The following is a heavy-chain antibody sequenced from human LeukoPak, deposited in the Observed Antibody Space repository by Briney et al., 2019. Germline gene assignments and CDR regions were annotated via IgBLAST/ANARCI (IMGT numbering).Heavy chain of an antibody. V-gene: IGHV3-23*01. CDR1: GFTFSSYA. CDR2: ISGSGGST. Sequence: GGSLRLSCAASGFTFSSYAMSWVRQAPGKGLEWVSAISGSGGSTYYADSVKGRFTISRDNAKNSLYLQMNSLRAEDTAVYYCARSYNYYDSSGYYYVGLFDYWGQGTLVTVSS. J-gene: IGHJ4*02. D-gene: IGHD3-22*01. CDR3: ARSYNYYDSSGYYYVGLFDY.